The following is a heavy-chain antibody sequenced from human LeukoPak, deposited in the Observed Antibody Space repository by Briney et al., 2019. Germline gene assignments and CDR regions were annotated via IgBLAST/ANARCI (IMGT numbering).Heavy chain of an antibody. CDR3: ARGRYGAYGDY. D-gene: IGHD4/OR15-4a*01. CDR2: IYHSGST. V-gene: IGHV4-34*01. Sequence: SETLSLTCAVYGGSFSGYYWTWIRQPPGKGLEWIGEIYHSGSTNYNPSLKSRVTISVDTSKNQFSLKLTSVTGADTAVYYCARGRYGAYGDYWGQGTLVTVSS. J-gene: IGHJ4*02. CDR1: GGSFSGYY.